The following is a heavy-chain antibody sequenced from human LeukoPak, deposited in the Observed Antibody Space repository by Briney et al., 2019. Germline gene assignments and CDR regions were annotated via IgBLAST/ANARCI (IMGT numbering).Heavy chain of an antibody. J-gene: IGHJ1*01. CDR2: INTNTGNP. D-gene: IGHD1-14*01. CDR1: GYIFSVYA. V-gene: IGHV7-4-1*02. Sequence: ASVKVSCKASGYIFSVYALIWMRQAPGQGLELMGWINTNTGNPTYAQGFTGRFVFSLDTSVSTAYLQISSLKAEDTAVYYCARDYTIAVGTTTYLQHWGQGTLVTVSS. CDR3: ARDYTIAVGTTTYLQH.